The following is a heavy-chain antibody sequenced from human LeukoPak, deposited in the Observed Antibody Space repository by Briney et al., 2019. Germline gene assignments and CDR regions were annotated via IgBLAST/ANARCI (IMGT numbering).Heavy chain of an antibody. CDR2: IISSSSYI. Sequence: GXXLRLSCAASGFTFSTYSMNWVRQAPGKGLEWVSSIISSSSYIYYADSVKGRFTIYRENGKKSLYLQMNSLRAEDTAVYYCARDPQYCSGGSCYSFDYWGQGTLVTVSS. D-gene: IGHD2-15*01. V-gene: IGHV3-21*01. CDR3: ARDPQYCSGGSCYSFDY. CDR1: GFTFSTYS. J-gene: IGHJ4*02.